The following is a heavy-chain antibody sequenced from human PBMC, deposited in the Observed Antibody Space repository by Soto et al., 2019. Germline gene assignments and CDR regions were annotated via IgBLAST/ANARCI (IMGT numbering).Heavy chain of an antibody. Sequence: QVQLVQSGAEVKKPGASVKVSCKASGYTFTSYGISWVRQAPGQGLEWMGWISAYNGNTNYAQKLQGRVTMTTDTSTSTAYMELSSLRSDDTAVYYCAREARYCSSTSCPWTSWGQGTMVPVSS. CDR3: AREARYCSSTSCPWTS. V-gene: IGHV1-18*04. D-gene: IGHD2-2*01. CDR1: GYTFTSYG. J-gene: IGHJ3*01. CDR2: ISAYNGNT.